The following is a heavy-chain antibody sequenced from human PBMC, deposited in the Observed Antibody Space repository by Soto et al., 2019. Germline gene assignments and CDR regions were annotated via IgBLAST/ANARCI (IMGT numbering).Heavy chain of an antibody. J-gene: IGHJ5*02. CDR3: ARKHYYDSSGLNWFDP. CDR1: GGSFSGYY. Sequence: SETLSLTCAVYGGSFSGYYWSWIRQPPGKGLEWIGEINHSGSTNYNPSLKSRVTISVDTSKNQFSLKLSSVTAADTAVYYCARKHYYDSSGLNWFDPWGQGTLVTVSS. CDR2: INHSGST. V-gene: IGHV4-34*01. D-gene: IGHD3-22*01.